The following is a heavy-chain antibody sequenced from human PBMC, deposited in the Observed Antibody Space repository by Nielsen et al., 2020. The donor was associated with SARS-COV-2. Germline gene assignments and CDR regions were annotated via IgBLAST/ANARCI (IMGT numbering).Heavy chain of an antibody. Sequence: GESLKISCAASGFIFGAYGMHWVRQAPGKGLEWVSAISNTGGSTFYADSVKGRFTISRDNSKNTLYLQLNGLRAEDTAVYYCAKDGYGYGDYDVGSNFWGQGTLVTVSS. CDR1: GFIFGAYG. CDR2: ISNTGGST. J-gene: IGHJ4*02. V-gene: IGHV3-23*01. CDR3: AKDGYGYGDYDVGSNF. D-gene: IGHD4-17*01.